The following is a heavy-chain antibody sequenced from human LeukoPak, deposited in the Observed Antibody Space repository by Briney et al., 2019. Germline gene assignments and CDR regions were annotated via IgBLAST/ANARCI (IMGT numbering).Heavy chain of an antibody. V-gene: IGHV1-69*13. D-gene: IGHD2-2*01. Sequence: ASVKVSCKASGGTFCSYAISWVRQAPGQGLEWMGGIIPIFGTANYAQKFQGRVTITADESTSTAYMELSSLRSEDTAVYYCAVKRGGYCSSTSCYFSHGMDVWGKGTTVTVSS. CDR1: GGTFCSYA. J-gene: IGHJ6*04. CDR3: AVKRGGYCSSTSCYFSHGMDV. CDR2: IIPIFGTA.